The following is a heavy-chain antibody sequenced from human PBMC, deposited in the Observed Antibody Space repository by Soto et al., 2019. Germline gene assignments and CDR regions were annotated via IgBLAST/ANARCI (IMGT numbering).Heavy chain of an antibody. CDR3: ARRGSYISMVRGVPAFDI. CDR1: GGSFSGYY. V-gene: IGHV4-34*01. D-gene: IGHD3-10*01. Sequence: SETLSLTCAVYGGSFSGYYWSWIRQPPGKGLEWIGEINHSGGTNYNPSLKSRVTISVDTSKNQFSLKLSSVTAADTAVYYCARRGSYISMVRGVPAFDIWGQGTMVTVSS. J-gene: IGHJ3*02. CDR2: INHSGGT.